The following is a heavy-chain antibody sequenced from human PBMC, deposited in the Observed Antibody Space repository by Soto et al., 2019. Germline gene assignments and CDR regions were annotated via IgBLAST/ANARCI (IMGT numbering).Heavy chain of an antibody. J-gene: IGHJ6*04. D-gene: IGHD3-3*01. Sequence: ASVKVSCKASGYTFTGYYMHWVRQAPGQGLEWMGWINPNSGGTNYAQKFQGWVTMTRDTSISTAYMELSRLRSDDTAVYYCARGTYYDLWSGPRHYYYGMDVWGKGTTVTVSS. V-gene: IGHV1-2*04. CDR2: INPNSGGT. CDR1: GYTFTGYY. CDR3: ARGTYYDLWSGPRHYYYGMDV.